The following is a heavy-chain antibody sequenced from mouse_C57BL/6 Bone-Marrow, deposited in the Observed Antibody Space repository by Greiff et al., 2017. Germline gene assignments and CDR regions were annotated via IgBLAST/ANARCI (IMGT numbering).Heavy chain of an antibody. Sequence: VQLQQSGAELARPGASVKLSCKASGYTFTSYGISWVKQRTGQGLEWIGELYPRSGDTNYNEKFKSKATLTADKSSSTAYMELCSLTSEDSAVYLCERRSSGFLFAYWGQGTLVTVSA. J-gene: IGHJ3*01. CDR2: LYPRSGDT. CDR3: ERRSSGFLFAY. V-gene: IGHV1-81*01. D-gene: IGHD3-2*02. CDR1: GYTFTSYG.